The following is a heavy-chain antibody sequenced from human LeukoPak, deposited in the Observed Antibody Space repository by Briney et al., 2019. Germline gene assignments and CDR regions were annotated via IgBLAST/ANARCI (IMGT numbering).Heavy chain of an antibody. J-gene: IGHJ3*02. CDR3: AKVTSGWYGDAFDI. V-gene: IGHV3-74*01. CDR2: INSDGSST. Sequence: PGGSLRLSCAASGFTFSSYWMHWVRQAPGKGLVWVSRINSDGSSTSYADSVKGRFTISRDNAKNTLYLQMNSLRVEDTALYYCAKVTSGWYGDAFDIWGQGTMVTVSS. CDR1: GFTFSSYW. D-gene: IGHD6-19*01.